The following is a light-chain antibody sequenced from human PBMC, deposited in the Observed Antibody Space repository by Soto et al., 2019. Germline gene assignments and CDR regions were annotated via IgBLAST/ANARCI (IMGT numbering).Light chain of an antibody. CDR1: QSVSSSY. J-gene: IGKJ1*01. CDR3: QQYGSSPQT. CDR2: GAS. Sequence: DIVLTQSPGTLSLSPGERATLSCRASQSVSSSYLAWYQQKPGQAPRLLIYGASSRATGIPDRFSGSGSGADCTLTISRLEPEDFAVYYCQQYGSSPQTFGQGTKVEIK. V-gene: IGKV3-20*01.